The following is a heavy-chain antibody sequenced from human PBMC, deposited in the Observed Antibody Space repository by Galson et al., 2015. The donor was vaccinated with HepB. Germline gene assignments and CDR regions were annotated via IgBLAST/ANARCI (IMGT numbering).Heavy chain of an antibody. CDR1: GGTFSSYA. D-gene: IGHD3-16*01. V-gene: IGHV1-69*13. CDR3: ATESTPRYQSLYGGGFNY. J-gene: IGHJ4*02. Sequence: SVKVSCKASGGTFSSYAISWVRQAPGQGLEWMGSFVPIFDVTNYAQKFQGRVTVSGDESTSTAYMELSSLRSEDTAVYYCATESTPRYQSLYGGGFNYWGQGTLVTVSS. CDR2: FVPIFDVT.